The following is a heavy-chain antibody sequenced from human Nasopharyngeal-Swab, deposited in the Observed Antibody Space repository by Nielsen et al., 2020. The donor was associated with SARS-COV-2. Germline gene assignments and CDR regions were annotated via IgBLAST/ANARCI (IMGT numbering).Heavy chain of an antibody. CDR2: IIPILGIA. J-gene: IGHJ4*02. CDR3: ATARGHYYDSSGYYRY. Sequence: SVKVSCKASGGTFISYAISWVRQAPGQGLEWMGRIIPILGIANYAQKFQGRVTITADKSTSTAYMELSSLRSEDTAVYYCATARGHYYDSSGYYRYWGQGTLVTVSS. CDR1: GGTFISYA. D-gene: IGHD3-22*01. V-gene: IGHV1-69*04.